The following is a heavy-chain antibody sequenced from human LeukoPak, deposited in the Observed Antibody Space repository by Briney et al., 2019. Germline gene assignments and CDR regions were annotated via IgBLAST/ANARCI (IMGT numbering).Heavy chain of an antibody. Sequence: ASVKVSCKASGYTFTSYDINWVRQATGQGLEWMGWMSPNSGNTGYAQKFQGRVTMTRNTSISTAYMELSSLRSEDTAVYYCARGRRWLQLRHVFDYWGQGTLVTVSS. D-gene: IGHD5-24*01. CDR2: MSPNSGNT. V-gene: IGHV1-8*01. CDR1: GYTFTSYD. CDR3: ARGRRWLQLRHVFDY. J-gene: IGHJ4*02.